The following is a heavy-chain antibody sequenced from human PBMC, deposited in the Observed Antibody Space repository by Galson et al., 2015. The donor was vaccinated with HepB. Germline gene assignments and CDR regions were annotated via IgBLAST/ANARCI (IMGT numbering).Heavy chain of an antibody. Sequence: SLRLSCAASGFMFSSYWMTWFRQAPGKGLEWVANVKQDGREKYYIDSVKGRFSIYRDNDKNSLFLQMNSLRAEDTAVYYCARDHPYDFWSGRLDVWGKGTTVTVSS. D-gene: IGHD3-3*01. CDR2: VKQDGREK. V-gene: IGHV3-7*03. CDR1: GFMFSSYW. J-gene: IGHJ6*04. CDR3: ARDHPYDFWSGRLDV.